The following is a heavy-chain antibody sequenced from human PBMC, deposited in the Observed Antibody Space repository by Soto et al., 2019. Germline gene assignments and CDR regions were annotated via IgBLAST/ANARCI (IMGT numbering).Heavy chain of an antibody. V-gene: IGHV4-34*01. J-gene: IGHJ4*02. CDR1: GSSSYNGGYY. CDR3: ARDKITGLFDY. Sequence: TSETLSLTCSFSGSSSYNGGYYWTWIRQPPGTGLEWIGEINHSGSTNYNPSLKSRVTISVDTSKNQFSLKLTSVTAADTAVYYCARDKITGLFDYWGQGTLVTVSS. CDR2: INHSGST. D-gene: IGHD2-8*02.